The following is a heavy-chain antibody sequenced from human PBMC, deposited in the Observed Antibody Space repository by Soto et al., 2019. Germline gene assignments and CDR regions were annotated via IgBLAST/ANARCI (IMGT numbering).Heavy chain of an antibody. CDR1: GGSTSSSDW. Sequence: QVHLQESGPGLVKPSETLSLTCAISGGSTSSSDWWTWVRQPPGEGLEWIGEIHRAGVTNYNSSLKSRLTISLDHSRNQFSLSLTFVTAADAAVYFCAGRPEIHPRWGQGILVPVSS. CDR2: IHRAGVT. V-gene: IGHV4-4*02. J-gene: IGHJ4*02. D-gene: IGHD1-26*01. CDR3: AGRPEIHPR.